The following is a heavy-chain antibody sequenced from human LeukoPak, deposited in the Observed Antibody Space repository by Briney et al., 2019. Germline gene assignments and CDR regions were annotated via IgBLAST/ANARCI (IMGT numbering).Heavy chain of an antibody. J-gene: IGHJ4*02. V-gene: IGHV3-48*01. CDR1: GFTFSSYS. Sequence: GGSLRLSCAASGFTFSSYSMNWVRQAPGKGLEWVSYISSSSSTIYCADSVKGRFTISRDNAKNSLYLQMNSLRAEDTAVYYCARGREGGPDYFDYWGQGTLVTVSS. CDR3: ARGREGGPDYFDY. CDR2: ISSSSSTI. D-gene: IGHD3-16*01.